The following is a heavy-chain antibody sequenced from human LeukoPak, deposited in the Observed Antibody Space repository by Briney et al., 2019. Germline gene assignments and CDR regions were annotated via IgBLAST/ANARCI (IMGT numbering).Heavy chain of an antibody. Sequence: GGSLRLACEASGFTFRTHSMNWVRQAPGKGLEWVSSITKSSTYVYYADSVKGRFTISRDNANNSLFLQMNNLGVDDTGVYYCARGSGVHVWGPGTLVIVSS. CDR1: GFTFRTHS. V-gene: IGHV3-21*04. CDR3: ARGSGVHV. J-gene: IGHJ4*02. D-gene: IGHD3-10*01. CDR2: ITKSSTYV.